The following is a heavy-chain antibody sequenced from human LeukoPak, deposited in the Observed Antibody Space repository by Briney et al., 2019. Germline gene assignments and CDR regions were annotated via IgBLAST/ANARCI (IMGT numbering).Heavy chain of an antibody. D-gene: IGHD2-21*02. Sequence: PGGSLRLSCAASGFTFSSHAMTWVRQAPGKGLQWVAEVDGSGSRTYYTDSVKGRFTITRDNSQSTLYLQMNTLRAEDTAVYYCVQSRKDCVTGVCYDYWGQGTLVTVSS. CDR1: GFTFSSHA. J-gene: IGHJ4*02. CDR3: VQSRKDCVTGVCYDY. V-gene: IGHV3-23*01. CDR2: VDGSGSRT.